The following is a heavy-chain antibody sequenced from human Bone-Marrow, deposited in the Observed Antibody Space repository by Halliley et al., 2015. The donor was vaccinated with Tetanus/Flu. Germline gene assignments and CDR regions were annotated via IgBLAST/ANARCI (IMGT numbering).Heavy chain of an antibody. CDR2: IQDSGST. CDR3: ARTSADTSAWYFYL. D-gene: IGHD6-19*01. V-gene: IGHV4-59*01. J-gene: IGHJ2*01. Sequence: WLGYIQDSGSTNYNPSLKSRVSISVDTSKNQFSLQLSSVTAADTAVYYCARTSADTSAWYFYLWGRGPLVPVSS.